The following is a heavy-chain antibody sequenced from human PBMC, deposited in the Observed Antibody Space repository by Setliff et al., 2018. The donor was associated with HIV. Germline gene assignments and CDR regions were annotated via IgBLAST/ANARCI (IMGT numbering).Heavy chain of an antibody. D-gene: IGHD3-22*01. CDR2: LNHSGNI. J-gene: IGHJ6*04. CDR3: ARGREVIRDTYYSCFYMDV. V-gene: IGHV4-34*01. CDR1: GETFNGYF. Sequence: PSETLSLTCAVYGETFNGYFWTWIRQSPGKGLEWIGELNHSGNINQNPSLRSGFTLSVDTSKNQFSLTLNSVTAADTAVYYCARGREVIRDTYYSCFYMDVWSRGTPVTVSS.